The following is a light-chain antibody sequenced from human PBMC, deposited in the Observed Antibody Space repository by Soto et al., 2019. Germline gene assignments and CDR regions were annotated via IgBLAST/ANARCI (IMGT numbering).Light chain of an antibody. V-gene: IGLV2-14*03. CDR3: ASYTGSSTYL. J-gene: IGLJ3*02. CDR1: SGDVGFYDF. CDR2: GVT. Sequence: QPVLTQPASMSGSPGQSITISCTGTSGDVGFYDFVSWYQQHPGKVPRLIIYGVTKRPSGVSHRFSGSKSGNTASLTISGLQVEDEADYSCASYTGSSTYLFGGGTKVTVL.